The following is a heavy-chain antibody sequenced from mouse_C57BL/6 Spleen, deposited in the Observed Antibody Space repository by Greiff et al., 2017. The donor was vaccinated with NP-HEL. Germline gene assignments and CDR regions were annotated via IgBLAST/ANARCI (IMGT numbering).Heavy chain of an antibody. V-gene: IGHV5-12*01. CDR2: ISNGGGST. Sequence: EVKLMESGGGLVQPGGSLKLSCAASGFTFSDYYMYWVRQTPEKRLEWVAYISNGGGSTYYPDTVKGRFPISRDNAKNTLYLQMGRLMSADTAMYYCARQDGSSYYYAMDYWGQGTSVTVSS. D-gene: IGHD1-1*01. CDR3: ARQDGSSYYYAMDY. CDR1: GFTFSDYY. J-gene: IGHJ4*01.